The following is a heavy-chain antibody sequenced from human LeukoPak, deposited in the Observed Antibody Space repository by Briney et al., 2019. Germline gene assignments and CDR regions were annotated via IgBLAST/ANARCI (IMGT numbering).Heavy chain of an antibody. CDR2: IWYDGSNK. Sequence: GRSLRLSCAASGFTFSSYGMHWVRQAPGKGLEWVAVIWYDGSNKYYADSVKGRFTISRDNSKNTLYLQMNSLRTEDTAVYYCAKGSSWSFDYWGQGTLVTVSS. J-gene: IGHJ4*02. CDR1: GFTFSSYG. D-gene: IGHD6-13*01. V-gene: IGHV3-33*06. CDR3: AKGSSWSFDY.